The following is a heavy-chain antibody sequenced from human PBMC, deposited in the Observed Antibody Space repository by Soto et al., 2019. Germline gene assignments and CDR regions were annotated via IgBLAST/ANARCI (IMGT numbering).Heavy chain of an antibody. D-gene: IGHD3-10*01. CDR1: GGSISSGGYY. CDR2: IYYSGST. Sequence: QVQLQESGPGLVKPSQTLSLTCTVSGGSISSGGYYWSWIRQHPGKGLEWIGYIYYSGSTYYNPSLKSRVTISVDTSKNQFSLKLSSVTAADTAVYYCARLWFGELDSGDAFDIWGQGTMVTVSS. V-gene: IGHV4-31*03. J-gene: IGHJ3*02. CDR3: ARLWFGELDSGDAFDI.